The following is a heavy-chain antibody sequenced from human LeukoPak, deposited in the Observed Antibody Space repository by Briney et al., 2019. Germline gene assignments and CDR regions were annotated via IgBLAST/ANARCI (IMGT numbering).Heavy chain of an antibody. V-gene: IGHV4-59*01. CDR1: GGSISSYY. Sequence: NTSETLSLTCTVSGGSISSYYWNWIRQPPGKGLEWIGYIYYSGSTNYNPSLKSRVTISVDTSKNQFSLKLSSVTAADTAVYYCARAVAVAGPFDYWGQGTLVTVSS. D-gene: IGHD6-19*01. CDR3: ARAVAVAGPFDY. CDR2: IYYSGST. J-gene: IGHJ4*02.